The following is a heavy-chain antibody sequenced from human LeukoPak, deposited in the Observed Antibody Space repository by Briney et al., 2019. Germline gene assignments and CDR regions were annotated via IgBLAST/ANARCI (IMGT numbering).Heavy chain of an antibody. D-gene: IGHD6-13*01. CDR3: ARSIPGALNAMDV. V-gene: IGHV1-46*01. CDR1: GYTFTSYY. J-gene: IGHJ6*02. Sequence: ASVKVCCKASGYTFTSYYMHWVRQAPGQGLEWRGRINPSGGSTSYAQKFQGRVTMTRDTSTRTVYMDLSNLRSEDTAVYYCARSIPGALNAMDVWGQGTTVTVSS. CDR2: INPSGGST.